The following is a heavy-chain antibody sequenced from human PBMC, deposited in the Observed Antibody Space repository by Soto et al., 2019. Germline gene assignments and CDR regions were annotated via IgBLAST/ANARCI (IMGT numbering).Heavy chain of an antibody. J-gene: IGHJ5*02. CDR1: GGSISSYY. CDR2: IYYSGST. V-gene: IGHV4-59*08. D-gene: IGHD4-17*01. Sequence: SETLSLTCTVSGGSISSYYWSWIRQPPGKGLEWIGYIYYSGSTNYNPSLKSRVTISVDTSKNQFSLKLSSVTAADTAVYYCARHRPSTVVTLGWFDPWGQGTLVTVSS. CDR3: ARHRPSTVVTLGWFDP.